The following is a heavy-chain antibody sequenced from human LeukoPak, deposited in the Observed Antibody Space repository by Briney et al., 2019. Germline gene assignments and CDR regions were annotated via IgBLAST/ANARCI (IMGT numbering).Heavy chain of an antibody. J-gene: IGHJ6*02. V-gene: IGHV4-59*08. Sequence: PSETLSLTCTVSGGSISSYYWSWIRQPPGKGLEWIGYIYYSGSTNYNPSLKSRVTISVDTSKNQFSLKLSSVTAADTAVYYCARTYSSGWYPSYYYYGMDVWGQGTTVTVSS. CDR1: GGSISSYY. D-gene: IGHD6-19*01. CDR2: IYYSGST. CDR3: ARTYSSGWYPSYYYYGMDV.